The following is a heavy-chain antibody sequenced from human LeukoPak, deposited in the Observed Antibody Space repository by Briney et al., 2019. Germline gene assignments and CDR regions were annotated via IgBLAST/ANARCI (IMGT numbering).Heavy chain of an antibody. CDR3: ARGAVTYYYYYYGMDV. CDR1: GFTFSSYW. Sequence: GGSLRLSCAASGFTFSSYWMHWVRHAPGKGLVWVSRINSDGSSTSYADSVKGRFTISRDNAKNTLYLQMNSLRAEDTAVYYCARGAVTYYYYYYGMDVWGQGTTVTVSS. D-gene: IGHD4-17*01. CDR2: INSDGSST. V-gene: IGHV3-74*01. J-gene: IGHJ6*02.